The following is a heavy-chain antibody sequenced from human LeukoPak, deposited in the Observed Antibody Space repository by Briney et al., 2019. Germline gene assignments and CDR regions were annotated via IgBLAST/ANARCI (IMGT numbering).Heavy chain of an antibody. CDR2: ISYDGSNK. V-gene: IGHV3-30*04. Sequence: GRSLRLSCAASGFTFSSYAMHWVRQAPGKGLEWVAVISYDGSNKYYADSVEGRFTISRDNSKNTLYLQMNSLRAEDTAVYYCARGTDILTGPDYWGQETLVTVSS. J-gene: IGHJ4*02. CDR1: GFTFSSYA. D-gene: IGHD3-9*01. CDR3: ARGTDILTGPDY.